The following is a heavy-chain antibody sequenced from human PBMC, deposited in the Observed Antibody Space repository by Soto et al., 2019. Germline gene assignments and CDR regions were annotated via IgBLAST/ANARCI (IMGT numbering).Heavy chain of an antibody. CDR1: GFTFSSYA. CDR2: ISGSGGST. D-gene: IGHD3-16*02. Sequence: EVQLLESGGGLVQPGGSLRLSCAASGFTFSSYAMSWVRQAPGKGLEWVSAISGSGGSTYYADSVKGRFTISRDNSKNTLYLQMNSLSADDTAVYYCAKEYIWGSYRPYYFDYWGQGTLVTVSS. J-gene: IGHJ4*02. CDR3: AKEYIWGSYRPYYFDY. V-gene: IGHV3-23*01.